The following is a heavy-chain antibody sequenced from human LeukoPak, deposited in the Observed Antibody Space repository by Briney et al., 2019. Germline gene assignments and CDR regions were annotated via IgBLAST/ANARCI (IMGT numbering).Heavy chain of an antibody. V-gene: IGHV4-30-4*01. J-gene: IGHJ4*02. D-gene: IGHD1-1*01. CDR3: ARERAAKTRFDY. CDR1: GGSISGGDYY. Sequence: SETLSLTCTVSGGSISGGDYYWRWVRQPPGKGRESIGFIYYSESTYYNPSLKSRVTISVDTSKNQFSLRLSSVTAADTAVYYCARERAAKTRFDYWGQGTLVTVSS. CDR2: IYYSEST.